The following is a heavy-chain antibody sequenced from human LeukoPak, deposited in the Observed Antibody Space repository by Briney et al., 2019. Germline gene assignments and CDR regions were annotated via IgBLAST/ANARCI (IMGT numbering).Heavy chain of an antibody. J-gene: IGHJ4*02. CDR2: ISGGSTTI. V-gene: IGHV3-48*02. CDR1: GFTFSSYA. CDR3: ARERGNYFRY. Sequence: GGSLRLSCAASGFTFSSYAMSWVRQAPGKGLEWASYISGGSTTIHYTDSVKGRFTISRDNINNALYLQMNSLRDEDTAVYYCARERGNYFRYWGQGTLVTVSS.